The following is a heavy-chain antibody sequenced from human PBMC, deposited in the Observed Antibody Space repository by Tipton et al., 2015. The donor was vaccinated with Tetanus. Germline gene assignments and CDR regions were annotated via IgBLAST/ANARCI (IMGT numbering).Heavy chain of an antibody. D-gene: IGHD3-16*02. CDR3: ARDLGRMYRSNRLDV. CDR1: GDTFNNYG. V-gene: IGHV1-69*01. J-gene: IGHJ6*02. CDR2: IVPIFGRT. Sequence: QSGAEVKTPASSVKVSCKASGDTFNNYGVSWVRQAPGQGLEWMGGIVPIFGRTKYAQKFQGRVTFTADESTNTVYMELSSLRSEDTALYYCARDLGRMYRSNRLDVWGQGTTVAVSS.